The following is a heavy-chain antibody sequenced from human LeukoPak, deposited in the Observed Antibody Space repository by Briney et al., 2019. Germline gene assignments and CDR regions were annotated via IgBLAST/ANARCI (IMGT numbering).Heavy chain of an antibody. CDR2: IIPILGIA. J-gene: IGHJ3*02. CDR3: VRDKIEQLWLNQDAFDI. V-gene: IGHV1-69*04. CDR1: GGTFSSYA. Sequence: ASVNVSCKASGGTFSSYAISWVRQAPGQGLEWMGRIIPILGIANYAQKFQGRVTITADKSTSTAYMELSSLRSEDTAVYYCVRDKIEQLWLNQDAFDIWGQGTMVTVSS. D-gene: IGHD5-18*01.